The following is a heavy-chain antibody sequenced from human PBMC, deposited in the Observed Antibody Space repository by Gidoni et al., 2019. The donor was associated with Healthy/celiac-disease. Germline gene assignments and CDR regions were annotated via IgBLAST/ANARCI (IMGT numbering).Heavy chain of an antibody. Sequence: QLQLQESGPGLVKPSETLSLTCTVSGGSISSSSYYWGWIRQPPGKGLEWIGSIYYSGSTYSNPSLKSRVTISVDTSKNQFSLKLSSVTAADTAVYYCASGGGYSYGYVPIYYYYRMDVWGQGTTVTVSS. CDR3: ASGGGYSYGYVPIYYYYRMDV. CDR2: IYYSGST. CDR1: GGSISSSSYY. J-gene: IGHJ6*02. D-gene: IGHD5-18*01. V-gene: IGHV4-39*01.